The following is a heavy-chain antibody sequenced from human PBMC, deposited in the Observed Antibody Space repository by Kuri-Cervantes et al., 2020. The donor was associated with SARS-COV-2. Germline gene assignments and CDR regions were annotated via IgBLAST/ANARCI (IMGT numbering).Heavy chain of an antibody. CDR1: GFTFSSYW. D-gene: IGHD6-13*01. CDR2: IKQDGSEK. J-gene: IGHJ2*01. Sequence: GGSLRLSCAASGFTFSSYWMSWVRQAPGKGLEWVANIKQDGSEKYYANSVKGRFTISRDNSKNTLYLQMNSLRAEDTAVYYCAKDRSSSWLWYFDLWGRGTLVTVSS. CDR3: AKDRSSSWLWYFDL. V-gene: IGHV3-7*01.